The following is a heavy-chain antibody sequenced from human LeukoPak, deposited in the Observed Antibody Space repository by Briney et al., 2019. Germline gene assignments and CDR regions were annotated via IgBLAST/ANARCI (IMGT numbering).Heavy chain of an antibody. J-gene: IGHJ4*02. Sequence: GRSLRLSCAASGFTFSSYAMHWVRQAPGKGLEWVAVISYDGSNKYYEDSVKGRFTISRDNSKNTLYLQMNSLRAEDTAVYYCARAERGYSGYLYFDYWGQGTLVTVSS. CDR2: ISYDGSNK. D-gene: IGHD5-12*01. CDR3: ARAERGYSGYLYFDY. CDR1: GFTFSSYA. V-gene: IGHV3-30*04.